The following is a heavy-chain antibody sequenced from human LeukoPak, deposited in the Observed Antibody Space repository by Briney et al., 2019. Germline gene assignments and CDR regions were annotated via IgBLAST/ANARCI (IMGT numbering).Heavy chain of an antibody. J-gene: IGHJ4*02. CDR1: GGSFSGYY. CDR2: INHSGST. Sequence: SETLSLTCAVYGGSFSGYYWSWIRQPPGKGLEWIGEINHSGSTNYNPSLKSRVTISVDTSKNQFSLKLSSVTAADTAVYYCARETWYLFYYFDYWGQGTLVTVSS. V-gene: IGHV4-34*01. CDR3: ARETWYLFYYFDY. D-gene: IGHD3-9*01.